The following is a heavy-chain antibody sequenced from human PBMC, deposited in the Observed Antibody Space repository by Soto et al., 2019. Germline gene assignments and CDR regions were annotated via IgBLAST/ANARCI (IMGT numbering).Heavy chain of an antibody. V-gene: IGHV1-18*01. CDR3: ASFYPGDVVVPAAMLGS. Sequence: ASVKVSCTASGYTFTSYGIMWVRQATGQGLEWMGWISAYNGNTNYAQKLQGRVTMTTDTSTSTAYMELRSLRSDDTAVYYCASFYPGDVVVPAAMLGSWGQGTLVTVSS. J-gene: IGHJ5*02. CDR1: GYTFTSYG. CDR2: ISAYNGNT. D-gene: IGHD2-2*01.